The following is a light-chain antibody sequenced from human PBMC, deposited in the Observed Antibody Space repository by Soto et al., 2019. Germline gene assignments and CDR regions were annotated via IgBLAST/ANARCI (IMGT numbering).Light chain of an antibody. CDR1: SSNIGAGYD. J-gene: IGLJ3*02. CDR3: QSYDSSLSGSGV. V-gene: IGLV1-40*01. CDR2: ANN. Sequence: QSVLTQPPSVSWAPGQRVTISCSGSSSNIGAGYDVHWYQQLPGTAPKLLISANNIRPSGVPDRFSGSKSGTSASLAITGLQAEDEADYYCQSYDSSLSGSGVFGGGTKVTVL.